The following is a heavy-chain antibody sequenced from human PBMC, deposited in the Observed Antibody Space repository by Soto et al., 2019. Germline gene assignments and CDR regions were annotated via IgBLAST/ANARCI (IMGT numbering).Heavy chain of an antibody. V-gene: IGHV4-31*03. J-gene: IGHJ5*01. D-gene: IGHD1-1*01. CDR2: IYHIGSP. CDR1: GRPVKSGGYY. Sequence: LSLTCTVSGRPVKSGGYYWTWIRQPPGKGLEWIGYIYHIGSPSYNPSLKSRLTMSLDTSKNQFSLNLTSVTAADTAIYYCVRDRALDSTGHLFDFWGQGTLVTVSS. CDR3: VRDRALDSTGHLFDF.